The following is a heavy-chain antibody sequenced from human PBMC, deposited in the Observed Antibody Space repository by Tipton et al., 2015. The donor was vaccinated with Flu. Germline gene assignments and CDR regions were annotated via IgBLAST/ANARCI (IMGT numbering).Heavy chain of an antibody. CDR2: ISSSGSTI. J-gene: IGHJ5*02. D-gene: IGHD2-2*01. CDR1: GFTFSDYY. CDR3: ARAIVVVPAAANWFDP. V-gene: IGHV3-11*01. Sequence: QVQLVQSGGGLVKPGGSLRLSCAASGFTFSDYYMSWIRQAPGKGLEWVSYISSSGSTIYYADSVKGRFTISRDNAKNSLYLQMNSLRAEDTAVYYCARAIVVVPAAANWFDPWGQGTLVTVSS.